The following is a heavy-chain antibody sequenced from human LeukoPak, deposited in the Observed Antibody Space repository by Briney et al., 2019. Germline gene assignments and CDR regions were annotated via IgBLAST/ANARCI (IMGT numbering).Heavy chain of an antibody. J-gene: IGHJ6*03. D-gene: IGHD6-13*01. CDR1: GGTFSSYA. CDR3: ARGTHSSSWGVYYYYYMDV. Sequence: ASVKVSCKASGGTFSSYAISWVRQAPGQGLEWMGGIIPIFGTANYAQKFQGRVTITTDESTSTAYMELSSLRSEDTAVYYCARGTHSSSWGVYYYYYMDVWGKGTTVTVSS. V-gene: IGHV1-69*05. CDR2: IIPIFGTA.